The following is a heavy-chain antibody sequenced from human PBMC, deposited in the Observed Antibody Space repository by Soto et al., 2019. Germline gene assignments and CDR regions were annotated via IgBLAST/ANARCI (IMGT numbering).Heavy chain of an antibody. Sequence: QVQLQESGPGLVKPSETLSLTCTVSGGSVSSGSYYWSWIRQPPGKGLEWIGYIYYSGSTNYNPSRKSRVTISVDTSKNQYSLKLSSVTAADTAVYYCARDPSDYGDYVCYFDLWGRGTLVTVSS. CDR3: ARDPSDYGDYVCYFDL. V-gene: IGHV4-61*01. D-gene: IGHD4-17*01. CDR2: IYYSGST. CDR1: GGSVSSGSYY. J-gene: IGHJ2*01.